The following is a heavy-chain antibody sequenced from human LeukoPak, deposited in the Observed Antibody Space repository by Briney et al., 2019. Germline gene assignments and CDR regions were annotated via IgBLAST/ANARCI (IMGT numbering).Heavy chain of an antibody. Sequence: GESLQISCQGSGYSFSSYWIGWVRQMPGKGLEWMGIIYPGDSDTRYSPSFQGQVTISADKSISTAYLQWSSLKASDTAMYYCARKRGIAAAGARFDIWGQGTMVTVPS. CDR3: ARKRGIAAAGARFDI. D-gene: IGHD6-13*01. CDR2: IYPGDSDT. V-gene: IGHV5-51*01. CDR1: GYSFSSYW. J-gene: IGHJ3*02.